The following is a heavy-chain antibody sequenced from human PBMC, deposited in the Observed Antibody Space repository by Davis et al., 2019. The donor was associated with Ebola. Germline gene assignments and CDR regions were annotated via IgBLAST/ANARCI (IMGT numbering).Heavy chain of an antibody. V-gene: IGHV3-7*01. J-gene: IGHJ6*02. Sequence: GGSLRLSCAASGFTFSSYWMSWVRQGPGKGLEWVAEIDEDGSKKDYVDSVKGRFTISRDNAKNSLYLQMNSLRDEDTAVYYCATRQIPVIRLYGMDVWGQGTTVTVSS. CDR1: GFTFSSYW. CDR3: ATRQIPVIRLYGMDV. D-gene: IGHD3-10*01. CDR2: IDEDGSKK.